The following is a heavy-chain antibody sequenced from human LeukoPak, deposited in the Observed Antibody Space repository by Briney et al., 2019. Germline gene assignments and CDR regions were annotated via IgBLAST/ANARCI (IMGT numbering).Heavy chain of an antibody. J-gene: IGHJ3*02. CDR1: GFTFSSYW. D-gene: IGHD2-15*01. CDR2: IKQDGSEK. Sequence: GGSLRLSCAASGFTFSSYWMSWVRQAPGKGLEGVANIKQDGSEKYYVDSVKGRFTISRDNAKNSLYLQMNSLRAEDTAVYYCARRKVVVAASTDAFDIWGQGTMVTVSS. V-gene: IGHV3-7*01. CDR3: ARRKVVVAASTDAFDI.